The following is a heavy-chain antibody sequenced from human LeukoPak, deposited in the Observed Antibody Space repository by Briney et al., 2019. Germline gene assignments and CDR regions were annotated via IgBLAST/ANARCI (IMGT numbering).Heavy chain of an antibody. CDR3: ARGGYDSSGYPDCFDY. J-gene: IGHJ4*02. CDR2: IYYSGST. V-gene: IGHV4-39*07. Sequence: SETLSLTCTVSGGSISSSSYYWGWIRQPPGKGLEWIGSIYYSGSTYYNPSLKSRVTISVDTSKNQFSLKLSSVTAADTAVYYCARGGYDSSGYPDCFDYWGQGTLVTVSS. CDR1: GGSISSSSYY. D-gene: IGHD3-22*01.